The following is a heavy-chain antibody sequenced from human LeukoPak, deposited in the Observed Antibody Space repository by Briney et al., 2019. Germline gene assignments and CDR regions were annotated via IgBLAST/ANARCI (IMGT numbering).Heavy chain of an antibody. V-gene: IGHV3-74*01. CDR3: ARGYCSGGSCYSGDY. Sequence: GRSLRLSCAASGFTFSSYWMHWVRQAPGKGLVWVSRINSDGSSTSYADSVKGRFTISRDDAKNTLYLQMNSLRAEDTAVYYCARGYCSGGSCYSGDYWGQGTLVTVSS. CDR2: INSDGSST. J-gene: IGHJ4*02. D-gene: IGHD2-15*01. CDR1: GFTFSSYW.